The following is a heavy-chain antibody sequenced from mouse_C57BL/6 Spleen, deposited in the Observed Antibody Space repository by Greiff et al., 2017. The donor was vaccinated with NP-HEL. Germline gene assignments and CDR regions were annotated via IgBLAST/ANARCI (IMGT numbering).Heavy chain of an antibody. CDR2: ISSGSSTI. J-gene: IGHJ2*01. CDR1: GFTFSDYG. V-gene: IGHV5-17*01. Sequence: EVQVVESGGGLVKPGGSLKLSCAASGFTFSDYGMHWVRQAPEKGLEWVAYISSGSSTIYYADTVKGRFTISRDNAKNTLFLQMTSLRSEDTAMYYCARPDITTVVAFDYWGQGTTLTVSS. D-gene: IGHD1-1*01. CDR3: ARPDITTVVAFDY.